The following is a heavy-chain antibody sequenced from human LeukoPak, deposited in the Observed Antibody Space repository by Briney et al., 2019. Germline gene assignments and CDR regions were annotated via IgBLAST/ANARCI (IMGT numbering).Heavy chain of an antibody. CDR2: INTDGSST. CDR3: ARQSYDSSGYFNWFDP. CDR1: VFTFCSYW. D-gene: IGHD3-22*01. J-gene: IGHJ5*02. Sequence: SGGSLRLSCAASVFTFCSYWMHWVRQAPGKGLVWVSRINTDGSSTSYADSVKGRFTISRDNAKNTLYLQMNSLRAEDTAVYYCARQSYDSSGYFNWFDPWGQGTLVTVSS. V-gene: IGHV3-74*01.